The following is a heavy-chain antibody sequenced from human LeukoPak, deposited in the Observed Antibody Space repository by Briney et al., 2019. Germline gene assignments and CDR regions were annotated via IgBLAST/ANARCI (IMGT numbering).Heavy chain of an antibody. Sequence: SETLSLTCSVSGDSISRYYWTWIRQPPGKGLEWIGYIAHTDGPNYDPSLRSRVFMSLDTYNNRLSLTLSSVTAADTATYYCARTPTVYLDAWGQGTLVTVSS. D-gene: IGHD1-26*01. V-gene: IGHV4-59*01. CDR2: IAHTDGP. CDR3: ARTPTVYLDA. J-gene: IGHJ4*02. CDR1: GDSISRYY.